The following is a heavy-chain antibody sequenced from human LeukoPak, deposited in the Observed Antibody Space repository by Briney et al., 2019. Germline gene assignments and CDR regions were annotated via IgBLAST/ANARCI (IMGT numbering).Heavy chain of an antibody. Sequence: ASVKVSCKASGYTFTGYYMHWVRQAPGQGLEWMGWINPNSGGTNYAQKFQGRVTMTRDTSISTAYMELSRLRSDDTAVYYCARDKRRSYSSSSAFDYWGQGTLVTVSS. D-gene: IGHD6-6*01. CDR2: INPNSGGT. CDR1: GYTFTGYY. J-gene: IGHJ4*02. V-gene: IGHV1-2*02. CDR3: ARDKRRSYSSSSAFDY.